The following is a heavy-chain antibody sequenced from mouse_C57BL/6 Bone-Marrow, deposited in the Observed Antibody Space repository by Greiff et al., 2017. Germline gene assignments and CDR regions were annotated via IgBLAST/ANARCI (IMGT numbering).Heavy chain of an antibody. V-gene: IGHV1-9*01. J-gene: IGHJ2*01. Sequence: VQLVESGAALMQPEASVQLSCKATRYTFTGYWLEWLKQMPGPGLEWIRELLPGSGSTNSTVNFNGKATFTAETSSNTAYMQLSSLTSEDTGIYYCARYDPYREYLDYRGQGSTL. CDR1: RYTFTGYW. CDR3: ARYDPYREYLDY. CDR2: LLPGSGST. D-gene: IGHD2-10*01.